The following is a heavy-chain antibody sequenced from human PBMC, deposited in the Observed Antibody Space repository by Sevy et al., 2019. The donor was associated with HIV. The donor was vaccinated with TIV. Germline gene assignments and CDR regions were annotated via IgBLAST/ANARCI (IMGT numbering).Heavy chain of an antibody. D-gene: IGHD1-1*01. Sequence: GGSLRLSCVASGFSLESYWMNWVRQAPGKPLEWVANIKEDDTVKYYVESVKGRFTISRDNGRNLVYLLMNNLKVEDTALYYCVRDIQSERRFWGQGTRVTVSS. CDR2: IKEDDTVK. CDR3: VRDIQSERRF. J-gene: IGHJ4*02. V-gene: IGHV3-7*01. CDR1: GFSLESYW.